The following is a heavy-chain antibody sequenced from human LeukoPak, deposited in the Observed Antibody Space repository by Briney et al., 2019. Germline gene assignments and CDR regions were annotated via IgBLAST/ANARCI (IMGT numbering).Heavy chain of an antibody. CDR1: GGSISSSSYY. Sequence: SETLSLTCTVSGGSISSSSYYWGWIRQPPGKGLEWIGRIYTSGSTNYNPSLKSRVTMSVDTSKNQFSLKLSSVTAADTAVYYCARVSGAYDAFDIWGQGTMVTVSS. J-gene: IGHJ3*02. D-gene: IGHD3-10*01. CDR3: ARVSGAYDAFDI. CDR2: IYTSGST. V-gene: IGHV4-39*07.